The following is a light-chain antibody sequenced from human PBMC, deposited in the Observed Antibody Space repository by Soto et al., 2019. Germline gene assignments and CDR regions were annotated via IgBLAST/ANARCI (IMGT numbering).Light chain of an antibody. V-gene: IGKV1-9*01. CDR3: QQLNSYPH. CDR2: AAS. J-gene: IGKJ5*01. Sequence: IQWTQSPSFLSPSAGDIVTITCRASQGISRFLAWYQPKPGKAPKLRIYAASTLQSGVPSRLSASGSGTEFTLTISSMQPEDFAPYYCQQLNSYPHFGQGTRLEIK. CDR1: QGISRF.